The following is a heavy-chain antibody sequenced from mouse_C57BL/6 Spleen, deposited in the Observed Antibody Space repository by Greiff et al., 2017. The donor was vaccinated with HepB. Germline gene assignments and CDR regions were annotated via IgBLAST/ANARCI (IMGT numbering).Heavy chain of an antibody. CDR1: GYTFTSYW. V-gene: IGHV1-7*01. CDR3: AKTGATRNAYYYAMDY. Sequence: QVQLQQSGAELAKPGASVKLSCKASGYTFTSYWMHWVKQRPGQGLEWIGYINPSSGYTKYNQKFKDKATLTADKSASTAYMQRSSLTYEDSAVYYCAKTGATRNAYYYAMDYWGQGTSVTVSS. CDR2: INPSSGYT. D-gene: IGHD3-1*01. J-gene: IGHJ4*01.